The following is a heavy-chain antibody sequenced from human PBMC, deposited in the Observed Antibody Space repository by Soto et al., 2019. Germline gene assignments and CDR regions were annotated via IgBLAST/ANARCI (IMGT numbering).Heavy chain of an antibody. D-gene: IGHD3-3*01. CDR1: GGSISSYY. CDR3: ARGHYDFWSGYYTGAGCWFDP. CDR2: IYYSGST. V-gene: IGHV4-59*01. Sequence: SETLSLTCTVSGGSISSYYWSWIRQPPGKGLEWIGYIYYSGSTNYNPSLKSRVTISVDTSQNQFSLKLSSVTAADTAVYYCARGHYDFWSGYYTGAGCWFDPWGQGTLVTVSS. J-gene: IGHJ5*02.